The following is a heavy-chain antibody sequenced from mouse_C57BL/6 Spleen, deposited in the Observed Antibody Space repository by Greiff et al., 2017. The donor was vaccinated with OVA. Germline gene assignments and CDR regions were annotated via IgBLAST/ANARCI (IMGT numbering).Heavy chain of an antibody. J-gene: IGHJ3*01. CDR3: AKNYYGSSPWFAY. Sequence: VQVVESGPGLVQPSQSLSITCTVSGFSLTSYGVHWVRQSPGKGLEWLGVIWSGGSTDYNAAFMSRLSITKDNSKSQVFFKMNSLQADDAAIYYCAKNYYGSSPWFAYWGQGTLVTVSA. D-gene: IGHD1-1*01. V-gene: IGHV2-5*01. CDR2: IWSGGST. CDR1: GFSLTSYG.